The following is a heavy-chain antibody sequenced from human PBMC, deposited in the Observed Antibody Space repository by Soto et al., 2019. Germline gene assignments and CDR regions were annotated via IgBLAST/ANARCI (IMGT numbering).Heavy chain of an antibody. Sequence: ASVKVSCKACGYTFTASGISWVRQAPGQGLEWMGWTSIYNGHTEYSPKFLGRVVMTTDTSADTAYLELKSLRPDDAALYYCARWDDHGASPQYHFHQWGQGTLVTLS. V-gene: IGHV1-18*01. CDR1: GYTFTASG. CDR3: ARWDDHGASPQYHFHQ. J-gene: IGHJ4*02. D-gene: IGHD4-17*01. CDR2: TSIYNGHT.